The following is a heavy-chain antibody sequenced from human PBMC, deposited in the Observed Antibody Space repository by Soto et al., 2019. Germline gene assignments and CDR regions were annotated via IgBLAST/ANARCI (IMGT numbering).Heavy chain of an antibody. J-gene: IGHJ4*02. CDR1: GFTFSSYG. Sequence: QVQRVESGGGVVQPGRSLRLSCAASGFTFSSYGMHWVRQAPGKGLEWVAVIWYDGSNKYYADSVKGRFTISRDNSKNTLYLQMNSLRAEDTAVYYCARGYGLSSGWYVGLFDYWGQGTLVTVSS. D-gene: IGHD6-19*01. CDR3: ARGYGLSSGWYVGLFDY. V-gene: IGHV3-33*01. CDR2: IWYDGSNK.